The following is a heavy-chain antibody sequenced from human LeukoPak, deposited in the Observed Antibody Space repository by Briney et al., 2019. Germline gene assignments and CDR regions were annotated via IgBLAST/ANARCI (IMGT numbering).Heavy chain of an antibody. V-gene: IGHV3-23*01. CDR2: ITSSGGST. J-gene: IGHJ4*02. CDR1: GFTFSNYG. Sequence: GGTLRLSCAASGFTFSNYGMSWVRQAPGKGLEWVSGITSSGGSTYYADSVKGRFTISRDNSKNTVYLQMNNLRADDTALYYCAKAADTNYFRYGDYWGQGTLVTVSS. CDR3: AKAADTNYFRYGDY. D-gene: IGHD1-7*01.